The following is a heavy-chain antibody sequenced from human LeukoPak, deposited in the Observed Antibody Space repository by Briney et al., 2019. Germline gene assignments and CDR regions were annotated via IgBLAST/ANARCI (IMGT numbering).Heavy chain of an antibody. V-gene: IGHV4-59*01. Sequence: SETLSLTCTVSGGSISSYYWSWIRQPPGKGLEWIGYIYYSGSTNYNPSLKSRVTISVDTSKNQFSLKLSSVTAADTAVYYCARGLTGGYCSGGSCYIPIPYFDYWGQGTLVTVSS. D-gene: IGHD2-15*01. CDR1: GGSISSYY. CDR3: ARGLTGGYCSGGSCYIPIPYFDY. CDR2: IYYSGST. J-gene: IGHJ4*02.